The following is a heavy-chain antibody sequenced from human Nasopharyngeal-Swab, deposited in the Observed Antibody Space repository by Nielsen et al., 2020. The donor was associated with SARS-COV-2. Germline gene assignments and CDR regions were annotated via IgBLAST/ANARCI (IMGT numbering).Heavy chain of an antibody. CDR3: ARRYYYEDY. CDR1: GLTFRSYA. J-gene: IGHJ4*02. Sequence: GESLKISCAASGLTFRSYAMSWVRQAPGRGLEWVSTINNSGGNTHYADSVKGHFTISRDNSKNTLYLQMSSLRAEDTAVYYCARRYYYEDYWGQGTLVTVSS. D-gene: IGHD3-22*01. V-gene: IGHV3-23*01. CDR2: INNSGGNT.